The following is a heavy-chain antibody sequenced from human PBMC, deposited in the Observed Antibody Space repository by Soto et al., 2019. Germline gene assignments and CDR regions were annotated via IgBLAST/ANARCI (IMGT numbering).Heavy chain of an antibody. J-gene: IGHJ4*02. D-gene: IGHD3-3*01. CDR3: AKVGSVRFLEWLGPDY. CDR1: VFTFSIYG. V-gene: IGHV3-30*18. Sequence: PRGSLLLSCASSVFTFSIYGMHWVGQAPGKGLEWVAVISYDGSNKYYADSVKGRFTISRDNSKNTLYLQMNSLRAEDTPVYYCAKVGSVRFLEWLGPDYWGQGTLVTVSS. CDR2: ISYDGSNK.